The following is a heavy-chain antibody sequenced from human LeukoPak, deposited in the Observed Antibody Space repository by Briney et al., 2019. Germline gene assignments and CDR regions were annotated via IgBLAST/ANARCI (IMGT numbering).Heavy chain of an antibody. J-gene: IGHJ4*02. CDR3: ARALAYYYDSSGYSLSFGN. D-gene: IGHD3-22*01. CDR1: GGTFSSYA. V-gene: IGHV1-69*13. Sequence: GASVKVSCKASGGTFSSYAISWVRQAPGQGLEWMGGIIPIFGTANYAQKFQGRVTITADESTSTAYMELSSLRSEDTAVYYCARALAYYYDSSGYSLSFGNWGQGTLVTVSS. CDR2: IIPIFGTA.